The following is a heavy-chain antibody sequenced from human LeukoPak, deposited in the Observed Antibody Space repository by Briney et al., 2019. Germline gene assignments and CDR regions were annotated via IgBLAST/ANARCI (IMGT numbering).Heavy chain of an antibody. J-gene: IGHJ4*02. CDR3: ARGGRFLEWLRVPQFYYFDY. D-gene: IGHD3-3*01. Sequence: GGSLRLSCAASGFTFSGYEMNWVRQAPGKGLEWVSYIGSSGGPIYYADSVKGRFTISRDNAKNSLYLLMNSLRVEDTAVYYFARGGRFLEWLRVPQFYYFDYWGLGTLVTVSS. CDR1: GFTFSGYE. V-gene: IGHV3-48*03. CDR2: IGSSGGPI.